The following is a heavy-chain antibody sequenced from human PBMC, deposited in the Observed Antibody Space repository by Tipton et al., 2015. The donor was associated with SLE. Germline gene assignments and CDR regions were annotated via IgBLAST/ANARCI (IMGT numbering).Heavy chain of an antibody. J-gene: IGHJ3*02. D-gene: IGHD6-13*01. Sequence: TLSLTCTVSDGSISSHYWSWIRQPPGKGLEWIAYIYYTGSTGSTNYNPSLESRVTMSVDTSKNQFSLKLNSVTAADTAVYYCARRSWSDAFDIWGQGTMVTVSS. CDR1: DGSISSHY. CDR3: ARRSWSDAFDI. CDR2: IYYTGST. V-gene: IGHV4-59*11.